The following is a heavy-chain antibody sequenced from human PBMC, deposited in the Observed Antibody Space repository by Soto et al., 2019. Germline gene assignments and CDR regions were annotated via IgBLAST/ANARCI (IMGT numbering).Heavy chain of an antibody. J-gene: IGHJ5*02. CDR1: GGSISSGDYY. CDR3: ARGVSHAPIDYYGSGTPNWFDP. CDR2: IYYSGST. Sequence: SETLSLTCTVSGGSISSGDYYWNWIRQPPGKGLEWLGYIYYSGSTYYNPSLKSRLTISVDTSKNQFSLKLSSVTAADTAVYYCARGVSHAPIDYYGSGTPNWFDPWGQGTPVTVSS. D-gene: IGHD3-10*01. V-gene: IGHV4-30-4*01.